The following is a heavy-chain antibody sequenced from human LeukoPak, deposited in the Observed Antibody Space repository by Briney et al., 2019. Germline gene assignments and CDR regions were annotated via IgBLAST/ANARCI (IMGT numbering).Heavy chain of an antibody. CDR2: IGIDSGNT. V-gene: IGHV3-48*01. CDR3: ARDYKYAFDN. Sequence: PGGSLRLSCAASGFTFSSYWMHWVRQAPGKGLEWISYIGIDSGNTNYADSVKGRFTISGDKAKNSLYLQMNSLRVEDTAVYYCARDYKYAFDNWGQGTLVTVSS. J-gene: IGHJ4*02. CDR1: GFTFSSYW. D-gene: IGHD5-24*01.